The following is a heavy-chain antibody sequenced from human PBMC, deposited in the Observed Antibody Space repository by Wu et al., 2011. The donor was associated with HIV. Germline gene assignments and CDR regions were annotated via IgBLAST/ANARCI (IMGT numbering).Heavy chain of an antibody. CDR2: INPSGGST. CDR3: ARAPGGHCRGGTCQIPHWYFEL. V-gene: IGHV1-46*01. D-gene: IGHD2-15*01. CDR1: GYTFTTYY. J-gene: IGHJ2*01. Sequence: QVQLVQSGAEVKKPGASVKVSCKASGYTFTTYYMHWVRQAPGQGLEWMGIINPSGGSTTYAQKFQGRVTMTRDTSTSTVYMELSSLRFEDTAVYSCARAPGGHCRGGTCQIPHWYFELWGRGTLVTVAA.